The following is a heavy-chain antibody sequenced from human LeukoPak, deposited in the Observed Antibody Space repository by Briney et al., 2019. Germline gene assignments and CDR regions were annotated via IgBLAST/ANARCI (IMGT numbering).Heavy chain of an antibody. CDR3: ARAPAGTLLYYYYYMDV. V-gene: IGHV4-34*01. CDR2: INHSGST. J-gene: IGHJ6*03. CDR1: GGSFSGYY. Sequence: SETLSLTCAVYGGSFSGYYWSWIRQPPGKGLEWIGEINHSGSTNYNPSLKSRVTISVDTSKNQFSLKLSPVTAADTAVYYCARAPAGTLLYYYYYMDVWGKGTTVTVSS. D-gene: IGHD6-19*01.